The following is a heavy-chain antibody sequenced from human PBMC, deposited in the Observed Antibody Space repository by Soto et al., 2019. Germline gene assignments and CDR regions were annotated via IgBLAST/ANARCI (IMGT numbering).Heavy chain of an antibody. J-gene: IGHJ4*02. D-gene: IGHD2-2*01. Sequence: QVQLVDSGGGLVKPGGALRLSCAASGFTCSDYYMSWIRQAPGKGLEWVSYISSSGSTIYYVDSVKGRFTISRYNAKNSLYLQMNSLRAEDTAVYYCARGMARYCSSSSLSPFDYWGQGTLVIVSS. CDR1: GFTCSDYY. V-gene: IGHV3-11*01. CDR3: ARGMARYCSSSSLSPFDY. CDR2: ISSSGSTI.